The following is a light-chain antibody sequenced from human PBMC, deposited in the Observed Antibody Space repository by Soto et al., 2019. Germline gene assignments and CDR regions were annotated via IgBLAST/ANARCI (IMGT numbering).Light chain of an antibody. CDR2: GVT. V-gene: IGLV2-14*01. J-gene: IGLJ1*01. CDR1: SRDVGGYNY. CDR3: FSHRRGDSHV. Sequence: QSALTQPASVSGSPGQSITSSCTGTSRDVGGYNYVSWYQQYPGKAPKLMIYGVTNRPSGVSNRFSGSKTGNTASLTISGLQAEDEAYYYCFSHRRGDSHVFGTGTKVTVL.